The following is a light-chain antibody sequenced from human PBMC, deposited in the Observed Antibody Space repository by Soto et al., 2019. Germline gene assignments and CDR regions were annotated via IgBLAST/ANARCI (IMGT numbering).Light chain of an antibody. V-gene: IGKV3-20*01. Sequence: IVLTQSPGTLSLSPGERATLSCRASQSVSSSYLAWYQQKPGQAPRLLIYGANYRATGISDRFSGGGSGTDFTLTISRLESDDFAVYYCQQHGTSPLTFGGGTKVDIK. J-gene: IGKJ4*01. CDR3: QQHGTSPLT. CDR2: GAN. CDR1: QSVSSSY.